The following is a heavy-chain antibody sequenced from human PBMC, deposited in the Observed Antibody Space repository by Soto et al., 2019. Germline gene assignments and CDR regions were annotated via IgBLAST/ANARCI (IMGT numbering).Heavy chain of an antibody. D-gene: IGHD1-26*01. Sequence: SETLSLTCTVSGGSVSCANYYWGWIRQPPGKGLEWIGSIYYSGNTNYNPSLNSRVTISVDTSKNQFSLRLSSVTAADTALYYCAKDLPGELLPTCFDSWGQGTLVTVSS. CDR1: GGSVSCANYY. J-gene: IGHJ5*01. CDR3: AKDLPGELLPTCFDS. V-gene: IGHV4-61*01. CDR2: IYYSGNT.